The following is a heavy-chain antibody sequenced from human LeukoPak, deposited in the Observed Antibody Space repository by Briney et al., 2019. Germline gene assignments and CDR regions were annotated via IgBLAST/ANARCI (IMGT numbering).Heavy chain of an antibody. Sequence: GGTLRLSCAASGFTFSDYYMSWIRQAPGKGLEWVSYISSSGSTIYYADSVKGRFTISRDNAKNSLYLQMNSLRAEDTAVYYCARDYCGGDCYSPADAFDIWGQGTMVTVSS. CDR2: ISSSGSTI. D-gene: IGHD2-21*02. J-gene: IGHJ3*02. V-gene: IGHV3-11*04. CDR3: ARDYCGGDCYSPADAFDI. CDR1: GFTFSDYY.